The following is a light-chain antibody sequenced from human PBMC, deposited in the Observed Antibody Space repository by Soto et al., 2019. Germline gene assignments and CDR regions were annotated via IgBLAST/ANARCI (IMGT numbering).Light chain of an antibody. CDR3: QQSYSTPVT. CDR1: QNINNW. V-gene: IGKV1-39*01. CDR2: AAS. Sequence: DIQMTQSPSALSASIGDRVTITCRASQNINNWIAWYQQKPGKAPKLLIYAASSLQSGVPSRFSGSGSGTDFTLTISSLQPEDFATYYCQQSYSTPVTFGQGTRLEIK. J-gene: IGKJ5*01.